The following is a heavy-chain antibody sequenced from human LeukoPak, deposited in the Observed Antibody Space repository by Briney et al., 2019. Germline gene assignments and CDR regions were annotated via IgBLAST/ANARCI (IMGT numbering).Heavy chain of an antibody. CDR1: GDSVSTTNAA. D-gene: IGHD6-13*01. Sequence: SQTLSLTCAISGDSVSTTNAAWNWIRQSPSRGFEWLGRTYYRSKWYIDYAEFVRSRITINPDTPKNHFSLQLNSVTPEDTAVYYCARDHGSSCDYWGQGTLVTVSS. CDR2: TYYRSKWYI. J-gene: IGHJ4*02. CDR3: ARDHGSSCDY. V-gene: IGHV6-1*01.